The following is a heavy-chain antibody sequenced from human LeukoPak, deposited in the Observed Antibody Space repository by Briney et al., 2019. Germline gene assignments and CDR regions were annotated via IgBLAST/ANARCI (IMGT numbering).Heavy chain of an antibody. CDR3: ARGQHRVAYSDDAFDI. CDR1: RFTFSSYA. V-gene: IGHV3-30*04. CDR2: ISYGGSNK. Sequence: PGGSLRLSCAASRFTFSSYAVHWVRQAPGKGLEWVAVISYGGSNKYYADSVKGRFTISRDNSKNTLYLQMSSLRAEDTAVYYCARGQHRVAYSDDAFDIWGQGTMVTVSS. D-gene: IGHD2-15*01. J-gene: IGHJ3*02.